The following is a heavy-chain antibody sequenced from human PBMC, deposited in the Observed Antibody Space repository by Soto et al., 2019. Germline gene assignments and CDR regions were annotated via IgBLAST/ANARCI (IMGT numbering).Heavy chain of an antibody. CDR2: IYHSGST. Sequence: PSETLSLTCTVSGGSISNGGYSWSWIRQPPGKGLEWIGYIYHSGSTYYNPSLKSRVTISVDKSKNQFSLKLSSVTAADTAVYYCASRSLRGDYFDYWGQGTPVTVSS. J-gene: IGHJ4*02. CDR3: ASRSLRGDYFDY. V-gene: IGHV4-30-2*01. CDR1: GGSISNGGYS.